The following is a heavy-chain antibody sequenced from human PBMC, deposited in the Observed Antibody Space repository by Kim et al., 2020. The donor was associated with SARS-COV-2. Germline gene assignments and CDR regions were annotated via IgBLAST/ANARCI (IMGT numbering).Heavy chain of an antibody. Sequence: GGSLRLSCVASGFTFGYYGMNWVRQAPGKGLEWVANIKQDGSEKYYVDSVEGRFTISRDNAKNSLYLQMNSLRAEDTAVYYCARSIHWYFGLWGRGTLVTVSS. CDR3: ARSIHWYFGL. CDR1: GFTFGYYG. V-gene: IGHV3-7*01. J-gene: IGHJ2*01. CDR2: IKQDGSEK. D-gene: IGHD3-9*01.